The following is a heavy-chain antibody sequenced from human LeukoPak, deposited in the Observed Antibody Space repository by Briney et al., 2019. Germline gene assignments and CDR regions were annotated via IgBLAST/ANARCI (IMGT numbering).Heavy chain of an antibody. V-gene: IGHV4-31*03. J-gene: IGHJ3*02. CDR2: IYYSGST. CDR1: GGSISSGGYY. CDR3: ARDPSLEDAFDI. D-gene: IGHD2-2*01. Sequence: SETLSLTCTVSGGSISSGGYYWSWIRQHPGKGLEWIGYIYYSGSTYYNPSLKSRVTISVDTFKNQFSLRLGSATAADTAVYYCARDPSLEDAFDIWGQGTMVTVSS.